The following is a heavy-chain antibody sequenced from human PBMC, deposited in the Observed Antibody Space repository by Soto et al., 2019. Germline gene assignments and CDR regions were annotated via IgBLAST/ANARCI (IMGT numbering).Heavy chain of an antibody. CDR1: GFTFSSYW. D-gene: IGHD3-10*01. CDR3: ACTRFGEFRFDY. V-gene: IGHV3-74*01. CDR2: INSDGSST. Sequence: EVQLVESGGGLVQPGGSLRLSCAASGFTFSSYWMHWVRRAPGKGLVWVSRINSDGSSTSYADSVKGRFTISRDNAKNTLYLQMNSLRAEDTAVYYCACTRFGEFRFDYWGQGTLVTVSS. J-gene: IGHJ4*02.